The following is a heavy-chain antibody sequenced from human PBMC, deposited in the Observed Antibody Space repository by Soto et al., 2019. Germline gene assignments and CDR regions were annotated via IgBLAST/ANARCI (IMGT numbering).Heavy chain of an antibody. V-gene: IGHV3-21*01. J-gene: IGHJ6*02. CDR1: GFTFSSYS. CDR3: ARPGYYYYGMDV. Sequence: GGSLRLSYAASGFTFSSYSMNWVRQAPGKGLEWVSSISSSSSYIYYADSVKGRFTISRDNAKNSLYLQMNSLRAEDTAVYYCARPGYYYYGMDVWGQGTTVTVSS. CDR2: ISSSSSYI.